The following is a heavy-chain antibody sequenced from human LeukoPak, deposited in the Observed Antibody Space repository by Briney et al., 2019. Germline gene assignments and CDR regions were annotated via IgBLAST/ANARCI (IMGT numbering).Heavy chain of an antibody. CDR3: ARDDDYGDYLDDY. CDR2: IYHSGST. D-gene: IGHD4-17*01. V-gene: IGHV4-59*12. Sequence: SETLSLTCTVSGGSISSYYWSWIRQPPGKGLEWIGYIYHSGSTYYNPSLKSRVTISVDRSKNQFSLKLSSVTAADTAVYYCARDDDYGDYLDDYWGQGTLVTVSS. J-gene: IGHJ4*02. CDR1: GGSISSYY.